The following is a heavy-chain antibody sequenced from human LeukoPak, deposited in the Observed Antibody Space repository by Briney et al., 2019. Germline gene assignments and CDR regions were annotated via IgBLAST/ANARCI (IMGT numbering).Heavy chain of an antibody. V-gene: IGHV4-39*01. CDR2: VHYSGST. J-gene: IGHJ5*02. D-gene: IGHD3-3*01. CDR3: ARLFFVIDT. Sequence: SETLSLSCTVSGASISHSAYYWLWIRQPPGEGLECIGTVHYSGSTFYNPSLKSRVNISVDTSKNQFSLQLSSVTAADTAVYYCARLFFVIDTWGQGTLVTVSS. CDR1: GASISHSAYY.